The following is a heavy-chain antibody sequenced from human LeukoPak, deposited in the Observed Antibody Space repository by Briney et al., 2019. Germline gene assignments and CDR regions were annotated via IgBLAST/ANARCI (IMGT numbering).Heavy chain of an antibody. V-gene: IGHV3-30-3*01. Sequence: GGSLRLSCAASGFTFSSYAMHWVRQAPGKGLEWVAVISYDGSNKYYADSVKGRFTISRDNSKNTLYLQMNSLRAEDTAVYYCARDFHIVVVTAILFYWGQGTLVTVSS. CDR2: ISYDGSNK. CDR3: ARDFHIVVVTAILFY. CDR1: GFTFSSYA. J-gene: IGHJ4*02. D-gene: IGHD2-21*02.